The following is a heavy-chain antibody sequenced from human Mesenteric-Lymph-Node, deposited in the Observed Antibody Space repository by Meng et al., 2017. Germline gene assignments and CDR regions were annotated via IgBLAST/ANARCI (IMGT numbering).Heavy chain of an antibody. J-gene: IGHJ4*02. V-gene: IGHV3-33*01. CDR2: IWNDGSGK. Sequence: GGSLRLPCAASGFTFSTYAMHWVRQAPGKGLEWVAVIWNDGSGKYYADSVKGRFTISRDNFKNTLRLDRNSLRADDTAVYYCARDNYGGLLDYWGQGTLVTVSS. D-gene: IGHD3-16*01. CDR3: ARDNYGGLLDY. CDR1: GFTFSTYA.